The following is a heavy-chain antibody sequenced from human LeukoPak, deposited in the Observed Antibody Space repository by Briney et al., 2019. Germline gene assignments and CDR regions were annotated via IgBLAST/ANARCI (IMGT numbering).Heavy chain of an antibody. V-gene: IGHV4-34*01. CDR1: GGSFSGYY. CDR3: ARDVVGATYRYFDY. D-gene: IGHD1-26*01. Sequence: SETLSLTCAVYGGSFSGYYWSWIRQPPGKGLEWIGEINHSGSTNYNPSLKSRVTISVDTSKNQFSLKLSSVTAADTAVYYCARDVVGATYRYFDYWGQGTLVTVSS. CDR2: INHSGST. J-gene: IGHJ4*02.